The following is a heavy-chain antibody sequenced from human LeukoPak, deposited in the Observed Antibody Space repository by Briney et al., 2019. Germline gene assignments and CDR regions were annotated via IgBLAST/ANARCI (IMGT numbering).Heavy chain of an antibody. D-gene: IGHD5-18*01. V-gene: IGHV3-23*01. Sequence: AGGSLRLSCAASGFTCSSYAMSWVRQAPGKGLEWVSAISGSGGSTYYADSVKGRFTISRDNSKNTLYLQMNSLRAEDTAVYYCARETGYSYVDTLDYWGQGTLVTVSS. CDR3: ARETGYSYVDTLDY. CDR2: ISGSGGST. J-gene: IGHJ4*02. CDR1: GFTCSSYA.